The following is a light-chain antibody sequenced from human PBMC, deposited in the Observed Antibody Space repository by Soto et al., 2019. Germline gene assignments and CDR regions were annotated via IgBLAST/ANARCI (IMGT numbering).Light chain of an antibody. CDR2: GAS. CDR1: QSVSSSY. CDR3: QQDGSSPPYT. Sequence: EIVLTQSPGTLSLSPGERATLSCRASQSVSSSYLAWYQQKPGQAPTLLIYGASSRATGIPDRFSGSGSGTAFTLTISRLEPEDFAVYYCQQDGSSPPYTFGQGTKVEIK. J-gene: IGKJ2*01. V-gene: IGKV3-20*01.